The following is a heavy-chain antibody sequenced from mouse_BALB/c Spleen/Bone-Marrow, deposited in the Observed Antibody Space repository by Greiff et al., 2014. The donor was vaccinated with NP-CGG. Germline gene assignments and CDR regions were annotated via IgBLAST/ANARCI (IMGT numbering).Heavy chain of an antibody. CDR3: NARGDYDFDYFDY. CDR2: IDPENGDT. Sequence: VHVKQSGAELVRSGASVKLSCTASGFNIKDYYMHWVKQRPERGLEWIGWIDPENGDTEYAPKFQGKATMTADTSSNTAYLQLSSLTSEDTAVYYCNARGDYDFDYFDYWGQGTTLTVSS. D-gene: IGHD2-4*01. CDR1: GFNIKDYY. J-gene: IGHJ2*01. V-gene: IGHV14-4*02.